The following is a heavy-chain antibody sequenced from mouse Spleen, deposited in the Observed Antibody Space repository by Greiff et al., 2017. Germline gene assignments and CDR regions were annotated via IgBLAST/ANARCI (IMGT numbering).Heavy chain of an antibody. J-gene: IGHJ2*01. Sequence: VQLKQSGPELVKPGASVKVSCKASGYAFTSYNMYWVKQSHGKSLEWIGYIDPYNGGTSYNQKFKGKATLTVDKSSSTAYMHLNSLTSEDSAVYYCARSDYYGSTYYFDYWGQGTTLTVSS. CDR3: ARSDYYGSTYYFDY. CDR1: GYAFTSYN. D-gene: IGHD1-1*01. V-gene: IGHV1S135*01. CDR2: IDPYNGGT.